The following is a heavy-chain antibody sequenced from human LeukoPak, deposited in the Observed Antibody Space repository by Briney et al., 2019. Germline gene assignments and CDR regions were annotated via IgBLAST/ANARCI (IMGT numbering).Heavy chain of an antibody. D-gene: IGHD5-18*01. CDR1: GFTFSSYW. V-gene: IGHV3-7*01. J-gene: IGHJ4*02. Sequence: PGGSLRLSCAASGFTFSSYWMSWVRQAPGKGLEWVANIKKDGSEKYSVDSVKGRFTISRDNTKKSPYLQMNSLRAEDMAVYYCARHLSGVTGYTYGRGIDYWGQGTLVTVSS. CDR2: IKKDGSEK. CDR3: ARHLSGVTGYTYGRGIDY.